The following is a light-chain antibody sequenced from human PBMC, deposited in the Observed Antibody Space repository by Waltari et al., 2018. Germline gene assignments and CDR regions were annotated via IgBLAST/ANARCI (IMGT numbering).Light chain of an antibody. J-gene: IGLJ2*01. CDR1: SNDVGGYNS. CDR3: SSQSSNDVVL. Sequence: QSALTQPASVSGSPGQSLPIFCAGPSNDVGGYNSVSWYQEHPGQAPRVIIYDVSDRPSGVSDRFSGSKSGNTASLTISGLQAEDEADYYCSSQSSNDVVLFGGGTKLTVL. V-gene: IGLV2-14*01. CDR2: DVS.